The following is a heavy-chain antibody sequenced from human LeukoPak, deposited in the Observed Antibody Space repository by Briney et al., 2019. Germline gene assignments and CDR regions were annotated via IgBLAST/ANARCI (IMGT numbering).Heavy chain of an antibody. D-gene: IGHD2-15*01. CDR2: ISGSGGST. CDR1: GFTFSSYA. CDR3: AKGHRYCSGGSCYSGVDY. V-gene: IGHV3-23*01. Sequence: GGSLRLSCAASGFTFSSYAMSRVRQAPGKGLEWVSAISGSGGSTYYADSVKGRFTISRDNSKNTLYLQMNSLRAEDTAVYYCAKGHRYCSGGSCYSGVDYWGQGTLVTVSS. J-gene: IGHJ4*02.